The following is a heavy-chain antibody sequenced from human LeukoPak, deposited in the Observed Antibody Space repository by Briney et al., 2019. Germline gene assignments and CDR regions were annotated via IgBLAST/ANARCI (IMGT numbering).Heavy chain of an antibody. Sequence: SETLSLTCAVSGYSISSGYYWSWIRQPPGRGLEWIGYIYYSGSTNYNPSLKSRVTISVDTSKNQFSLKLSSVTAADTAVYYCAREGSGWSYFDYWGQGTLVTVSS. CDR2: IYYSGST. CDR1: GYSISSGYY. V-gene: IGHV4-61*01. J-gene: IGHJ4*02. CDR3: AREGSGWSYFDY. D-gene: IGHD6-19*01.